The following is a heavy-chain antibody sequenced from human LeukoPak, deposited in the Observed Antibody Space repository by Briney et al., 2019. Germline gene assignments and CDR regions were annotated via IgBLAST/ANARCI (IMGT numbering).Heavy chain of an antibody. D-gene: IGHD5-12*01. CDR2: ISSSGSST. J-gene: IGHJ4*02. CDR3: AREGMVATFDY. V-gene: IGHV3-23*01. CDR1: GLTFSIYG. Sequence: PGGSLRLPCAASGLTFSIYGMSWVRQAPGKGREWVSRISSSGSSTNYADSAKGRFTISRDNSKSTLYLQMNSLRAEDTAIYYCAREGMVATFDYWGQGTLVTVSS.